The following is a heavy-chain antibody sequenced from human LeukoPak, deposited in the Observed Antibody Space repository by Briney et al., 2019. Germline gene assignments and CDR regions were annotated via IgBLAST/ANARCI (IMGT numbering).Heavy chain of an antibody. CDR2: IIPIFGTA. V-gene: IGHV1-69*05. CDR1: GGTFSSYA. Sequence: SVKVSCKASGGTFSSYAISWVRQAPGQGLEWMGRIIPIFGTANYAQKFQGRVTITTDESTSTAYMELSSLRSEDTAVYYCEGTGYCSGGSCYSSDFDYWGQGTLVTVSS. J-gene: IGHJ4*02. CDR3: EGTGYCSGGSCYSSDFDY. D-gene: IGHD2-15*01.